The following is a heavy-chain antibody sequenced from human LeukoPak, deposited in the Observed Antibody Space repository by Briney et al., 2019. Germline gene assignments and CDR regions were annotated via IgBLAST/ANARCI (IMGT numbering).Heavy chain of an antibody. CDR1: GGSISRSSYY. J-gene: IGHJ5*02. Sequence: SETLSLTCTVSGGSISRSSYYWGWIRQPPGKGLEWIGNMYYSGSTYCNPSLKSRVTISVDTSKNQFSLKLSSVTAADSAVYYCAGDARRGWFDPWGQGTLVTVSS. V-gene: IGHV4-39*07. D-gene: IGHD3-10*01. CDR2: MYYSGST. CDR3: AGDARRGWFDP.